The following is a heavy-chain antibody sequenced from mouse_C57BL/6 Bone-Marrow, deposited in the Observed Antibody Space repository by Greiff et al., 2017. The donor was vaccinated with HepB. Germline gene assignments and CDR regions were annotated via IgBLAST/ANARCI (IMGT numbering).Heavy chain of an antibody. CDR1: GFTFSSYG. V-gene: IGHV5-6*01. CDR3: ARHHYSNYWFAY. J-gene: IGHJ3*01. CDR2: ISSGGSYT. D-gene: IGHD2-5*01. Sequence: EVQGVESGGDLVKPGGSLKLSCAASGFTFSSYGMSWVRQTPDKRLEWVATISSGGSYTYYPDSVKGRFTISRDNAKNTLYLQMSSLKSEDTAMYYCARHHYSNYWFAYWGQGTLVTVSA.